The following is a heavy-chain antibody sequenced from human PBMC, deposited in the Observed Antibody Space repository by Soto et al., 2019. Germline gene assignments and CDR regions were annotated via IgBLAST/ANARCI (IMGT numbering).Heavy chain of an antibody. J-gene: IGHJ6*02. Sequence: SETLSLTCTVSGGSISSGGYYWSWIRQHPGKGLEWIGYIYYSGSTYYNPSLKSRVTISVDTSKNQFSLKLSSVTAADTAVYYCASLLTDYYYYYGMAVWGQGTTVTVS. CDR1: GGSISSGGYY. CDR3: ASLLTDYYYYYGMAV. D-gene: IGHD3-9*01. CDR2: IYYSGST. V-gene: IGHV4-31*03.